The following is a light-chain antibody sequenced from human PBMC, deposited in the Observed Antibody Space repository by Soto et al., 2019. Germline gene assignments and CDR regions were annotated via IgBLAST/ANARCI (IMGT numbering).Light chain of an antibody. Sequence: EIVLTQSPATLSLSAGEVATLSCRASQSIGSELAWYQQQPGQAHRLVIADASNRATGIPARFSGSGSATDVTLTIRTVEPGDVGIYYCQKRYSWPITFGQGTRLEIK. V-gene: IGKV3-11*01. J-gene: IGKJ5*01. CDR2: DAS. CDR1: QSIGSE. CDR3: QKRYSWPIT.